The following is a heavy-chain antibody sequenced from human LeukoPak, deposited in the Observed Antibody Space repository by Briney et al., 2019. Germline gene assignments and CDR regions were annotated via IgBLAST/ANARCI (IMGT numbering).Heavy chain of an antibody. V-gene: IGHV3-23*01. CDR2: ISGSGVST. CDR1: GFTFSSYA. Sequence: GGSLRLSCAASGFTFSSYAMSWVRQAPGKGLVWVSAISGSGVSTYYADSVKGRFTISRDNSKNTLYLQMNSLRAEDTAVYYCAKDCSSTSCPTSDYWGQGTLVTVSS. J-gene: IGHJ4*02. D-gene: IGHD2-2*01. CDR3: AKDCSSTSCPTSDY.